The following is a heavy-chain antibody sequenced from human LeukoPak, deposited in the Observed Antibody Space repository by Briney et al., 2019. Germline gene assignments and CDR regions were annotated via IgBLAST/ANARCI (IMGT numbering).Heavy chain of an antibody. CDR1: GGSISSYY. CDR3: ARGGYYGSGNDFRFDP. V-gene: IGHV4-4*07. D-gene: IGHD3-10*01. J-gene: IGHJ5*02. Sequence: SETLSLTCTVSGGSISSYYWSWIRQPAGKGLEWIGRIYTSGSTNYKPSLKSRVTISVDTSKNQFSLKLSFVTAADTAVYYCARGGYYGSGNDFRFDPWGQGTLVTVSS. CDR2: IYTSGST.